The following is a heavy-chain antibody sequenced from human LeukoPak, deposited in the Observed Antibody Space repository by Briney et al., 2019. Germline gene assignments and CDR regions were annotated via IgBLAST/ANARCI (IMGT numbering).Heavy chain of an antibody. V-gene: IGHV4-31*03. J-gene: IGHJ6*02. D-gene: IGHD2-2*01. Sequence: PSQTLSLTCTVSGGSISSGGYYWSWIRQHPGKGLEWIGYIYYSGSTYYNPSLKSRVTISVDTSKNQFSLKLSSVTAADTAVYYCARVGIVVPAAMSPLYYGMDVWGQGTLVTVSS. CDR3: ARVGIVVPAAMSPLYYGMDV. CDR1: GGSISSGGYY. CDR2: IYYSGST.